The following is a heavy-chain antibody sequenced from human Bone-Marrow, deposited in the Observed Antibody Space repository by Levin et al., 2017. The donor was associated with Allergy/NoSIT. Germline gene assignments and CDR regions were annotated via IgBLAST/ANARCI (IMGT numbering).Heavy chain of an antibody. CDR1: GDSISSDTYY. J-gene: IGHJ5*02. CDR2: IYISGIT. V-gene: IGHV4-61*02. D-gene: IGHD2-2*02. CDR3: AREIPPGWFDT. Sequence: LRLSCTVSGDSISSDTYYWSWIRQPAGKGLEWIGRIYISGITNYNPSLKSRVSVSVDTSKNQFSLKLSSVTAADTAVYYCAREIPPGWFDTWGQGTLVTVSS.